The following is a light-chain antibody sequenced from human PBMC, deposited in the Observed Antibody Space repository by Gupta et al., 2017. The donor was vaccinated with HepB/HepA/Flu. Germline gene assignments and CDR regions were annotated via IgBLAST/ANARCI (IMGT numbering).Light chain of an antibody. CDR3: AAWDDSLNGYV. CDR1: SSNIGSNT. Sequence: SCSGSSSNIGSNTVNWYQQLQGTAPKLLIYRNNQRPSGVPDRFSGSKSGTSASLAVRGLQSEDEADYDCAAWDDSLNGYVFGTGTKV. V-gene: IGLV1-44*01. CDR2: RNN. J-gene: IGLJ1*01.